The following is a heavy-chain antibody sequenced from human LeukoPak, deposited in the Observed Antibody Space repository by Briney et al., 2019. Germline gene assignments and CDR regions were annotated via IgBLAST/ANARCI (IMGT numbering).Heavy chain of an antibody. J-gene: IGHJ4*02. V-gene: IGHV3-21*01. Sequence: GGSLRLSCAASGFTFSSYSMNWVRQAPGKGLEWVSSISSSRSYIYYADSVKGRFTISRDNAKNSLYLQMNSLRAEDTAVYYCARALGDCSSTSCHTDFDYWGQGTLVTVSS. CDR1: GFTFSSYS. CDR2: ISSSRSYI. CDR3: ARALGDCSSTSCHTDFDY. D-gene: IGHD2-2*01.